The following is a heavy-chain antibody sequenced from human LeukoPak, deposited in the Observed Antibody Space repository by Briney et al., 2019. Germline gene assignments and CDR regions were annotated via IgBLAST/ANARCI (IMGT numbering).Heavy chain of an antibody. Sequence: GVSLRLSCAASGVTFSDYYMSWIRQAPGKGLEWVSYISSSGSTIYYADSVKGRFTISRDNAKNSLYLQMNSLRAEDTAVYYCARLMGSAGSPYFQHWGQGTLVTVSS. J-gene: IGHJ1*01. CDR1: GVTFSDYY. CDR2: ISSSGSTI. CDR3: ARLMGSAGSPYFQH. V-gene: IGHV3-11*01. D-gene: IGHD3-16*01.